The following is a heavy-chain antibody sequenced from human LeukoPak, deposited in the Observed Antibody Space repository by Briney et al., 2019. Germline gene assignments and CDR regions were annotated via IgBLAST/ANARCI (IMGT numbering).Heavy chain of an antibody. CDR1: GYSISSGYY. CDR3: ARSPSKSGAFDAFDI. Sequence: SETLSLTCTVSGYSISSGYYWGWIRQPPGKGLEWIGSVYHSGSTYYNPSLKSRVSISVDTSKNQFPLKLSSVTAADTAVYYCARSPSKSGAFDAFDIWGQGTLVTVSS. J-gene: IGHJ4*02. CDR2: VYHSGST. V-gene: IGHV4-38-2*02. D-gene: IGHD3-3*02.